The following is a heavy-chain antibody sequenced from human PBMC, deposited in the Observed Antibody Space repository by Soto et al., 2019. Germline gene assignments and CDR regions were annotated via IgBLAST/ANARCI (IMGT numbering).Heavy chain of an antibody. Sequence: SETLSLTCTVSGGSISSYYWSWIRQPPGKGLEWIGEINHSGSTNYNPSLKSRVTISVDTSKNQFSLKLSSVTAADTAVYYCARATYYGDYFDYWGQGTLVTVSS. CDR3: ARATYYGDYFDY. CDR1: GGSISSYY. J-gene: IGHJ4*02. D-gene: IGHD4-17*01. V-gene: IGHV4-34*01. CDR2: INHSGST.